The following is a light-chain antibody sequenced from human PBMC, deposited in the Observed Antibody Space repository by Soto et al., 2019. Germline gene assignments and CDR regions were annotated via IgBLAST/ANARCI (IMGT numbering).Light chain of an antibody. Sequence: EIVLTQSPATLSLSPGERATLSCRASQSVGDSLGWYQQKPGQAPRLLIYDASHRATGVPARFSASGSGTDFTLTISSLEPEDFAIYYCQQREDCPRAVGGGTKVEFK. J-gene: IGKJ4*01. V-gene: IGKV3-11*01. CDR3: QQREDCPRA. CDR1: QSVGDS. CDR2: DAS.